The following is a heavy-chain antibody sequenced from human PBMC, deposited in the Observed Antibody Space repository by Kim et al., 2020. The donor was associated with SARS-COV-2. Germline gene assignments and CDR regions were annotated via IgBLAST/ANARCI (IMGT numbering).Heavy chain of an antibody. CDR3: ARDPLSRDVPRFGEQPPGGDAFDI. CDR1: GFTFSSYW. D-gene: IGHD3-10*01. Sequence: GGSLRLSCAASGFTFSSYWMSWVRQAPGKGLEWVANIKQDGSEKYYVDSVKGRFTISRDNAKNSLYLQMNILRAEDTAVYYCARDPLSRDVPRFGEQPPGGDAFDIWGQGTMVTVSS. J-gene: IGHJ3*02. V-gene: IGHV3-7*03. CDR2: IKQDGSEK.